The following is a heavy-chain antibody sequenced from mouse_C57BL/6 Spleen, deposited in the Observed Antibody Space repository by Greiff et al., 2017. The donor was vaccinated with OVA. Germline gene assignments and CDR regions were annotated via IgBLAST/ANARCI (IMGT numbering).Heavy chain of an antibody. CDR3: ALYYDDDGFAY. CDR2: INPNNGGT. D-gene: IGHD2-4*01. J-gene: IGHJ3*01. CDR1: GYTFTDYN. V-gene: IGHV1-18*01. Sequence: EVQLQESGPELVKPGASVKIPCKASGYTFTDYNMDWVKQSHGKSLEWIGDINPNNGGTIYNQKFKGKATLTVDKSSSTAYMELRSLTSEDTAVYYCALYYDDDGFAYWGQGTLVTVSA.